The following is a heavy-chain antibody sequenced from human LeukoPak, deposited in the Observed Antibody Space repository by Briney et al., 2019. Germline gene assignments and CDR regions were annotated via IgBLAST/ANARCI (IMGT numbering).Heavy chain of an antibody. D-gene: IGHD6-13*01. CDR1: GFTFSGYW. CDR2: IYGDGSGT. CDR3: ARVGGSWFSDY. V-gene: IGHV3-74*01. Sequence: PGGSLTLSCAASGFTFSGYWWQWVRQPPGKGLVWVSRIYGDGSGTSYPDSVKRRLTISRDNAENTLYLQMTSLRADDTAVYYCARVGGSWFSDYWGQGTLVTVSS. J-gene: IGHJ4*02.